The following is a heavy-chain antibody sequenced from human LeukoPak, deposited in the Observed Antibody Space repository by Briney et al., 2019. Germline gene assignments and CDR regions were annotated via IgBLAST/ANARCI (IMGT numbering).Heavy chain of an antibody. J-gene: IGHJ3*02. CDR1: GGSFSGYY. Sequence: NPSETLSLTCAVYGGSFSGYYWSWIRQPPGKGLEWIGEINHSGSTNYNPSLKSRVTISVDTSKNQFSLKLSSVTAADTAVYYCARLHLLGAFDIWGQGTMVTVSS. CDR3: ARLHLLGAFDI. D-gene: IGHD2-15*01. V-gene: IGHV4-34*01. CDR2: INHSGST.